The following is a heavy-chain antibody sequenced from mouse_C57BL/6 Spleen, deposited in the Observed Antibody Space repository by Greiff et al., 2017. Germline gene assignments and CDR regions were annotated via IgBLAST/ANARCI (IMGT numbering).Heavy chain of an antibody. CDR2: IYPGNGDT. CDR1: GYTFNSYN. Sequence: QVQLQQSGAELVRPGASVKMSCKASGYTFNSYNMNWVKQTPRKGLEWIGAIYPGNGDTSSNQNVKGKATLTVDKSSSTAYMQLSSLTSEDSAVYFCARKRRYFDYWGQGTTLTVSS. J-gene: IGHJ2*01. CDR3: ARKRRYFDY. V-gene: IGHV1-12*01.